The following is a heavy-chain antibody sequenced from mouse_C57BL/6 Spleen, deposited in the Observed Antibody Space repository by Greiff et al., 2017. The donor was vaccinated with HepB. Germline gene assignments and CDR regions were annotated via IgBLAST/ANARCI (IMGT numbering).Heavy chain of an antibody. J-gene: IGHJ1*03. Sequence: EVKVVESGGGLVKPGGSLKLSCAASGFTFSDYGMHWVRQAPEKGLEWVAYISSGSSTIYYADTVKGRFTISRDNAKNTLFLQMTSLRSEDTAMYYCARRDYDDGDWYFDVWGTGTTVTVSS. CDR3: ARRDYDDGDWYFDV. CDR2: ISSGSSTI. V-gene: IGHV5-17*01. D-gene: IGHD2-4*01. CDR1: GFTFSDYG.